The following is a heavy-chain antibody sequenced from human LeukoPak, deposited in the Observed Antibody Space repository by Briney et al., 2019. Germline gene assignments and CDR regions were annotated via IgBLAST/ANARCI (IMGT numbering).Heavy chain of an antibody. CDR2: IYHSGST. CDR3: VREKSYDSLTGATRWFDP. D-gene: IGHD3-9*01. J-gene: IGHJ5*02. Sequence: SETLSLTCTVSGGSVSTGDAYWTWIRQPPGKGLEWIGNIYHSGSTHYNPSLKSGLTISVDTSKNQFSLKLTSVTAADTAVYYCVREKSYDSLTGATRWFDPWGQGTLVTVSS. CDR1: GGSVSTGDAY. V-gene: IGHV4-30-4*01.